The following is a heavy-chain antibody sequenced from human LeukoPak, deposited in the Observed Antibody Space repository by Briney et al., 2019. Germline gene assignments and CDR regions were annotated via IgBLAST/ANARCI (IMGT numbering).Heavy chain of an antibody. V-gene: IGHV3-23*01. Sequence: GGSLRLSCAASGFTFSSYGMGWVRQAPGKGLEWVSAISGSGGSTYYADSVKGRFTISRDNSKNTLYLQMNSLRAEDTAVYYCAKYYGGNSGGYFDYWGQGTLVTVSS. D-gene: IGHD4-23*01. CDR3: AKYYGGNSGGYFDY. CDR2: ISGSGGST. CDR1: GFTFSSYG. J-gene: IGHJ4*02.